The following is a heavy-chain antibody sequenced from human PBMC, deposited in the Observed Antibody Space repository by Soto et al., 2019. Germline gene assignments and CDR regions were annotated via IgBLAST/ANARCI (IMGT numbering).Heavy chain of an antibody. D-gene: IGHD6-13*01. J-gene: IGHJ4*02. CDR1: GFTFSSYA. Sequence: GESLKISCAASGFTFSSYAMSWVRQAPGKGLEWVSAISGSGGSTYYADSVKGRFTISRDNSKNTLYLQMNSLRAEDTAVYYCAKASRYSATRYYFDYWGQGTLVTVSS. V-gene: IGHV3-23*01. CDR3: AKASRYSATRYYFDY. CDR2: ISGSGGST.